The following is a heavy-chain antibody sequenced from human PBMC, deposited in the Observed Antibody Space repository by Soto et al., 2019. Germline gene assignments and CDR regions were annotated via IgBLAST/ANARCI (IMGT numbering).Heavy chain of an antibody. D-gene: IGHD1-1*01. J-gene: IGHJ5*02. CDR1: GFTFDDYA. CDR2: ISWNSGSI. Sequence: GGSLRLSCAASGFTFDDYAMHWVRQAPGKGLEWVSGISWNSGSIGYADSVKGRFTISRDNAKNSLYLQMNSLRAEDTALYYCAKGPRGNWNTANWFDPWGQGTLVTVSS. CDR3: AKGPRGNWNTANWFDP. V-gene: IGHV3-9*01.